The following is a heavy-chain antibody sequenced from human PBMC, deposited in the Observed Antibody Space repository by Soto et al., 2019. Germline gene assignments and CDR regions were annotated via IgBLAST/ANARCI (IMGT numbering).Heavy chain of an antibody. V-gene: IGHV4-59*12. J-gene: IGHJ4*02. D-gene: IGHD6-13*01. CDR2: IYYSGST. CDR3: ARGMKAAASY. CDR1: GGSISSYY. Sequence: SETLSLTCTVSGGSISSYYWSWIRQPPGKGLEWIGYIYYSGSTNYNPSLKSRVTISVDTSKNQFSLKLSSVTAADTAVYYCARGMKAAASYWGQGTLVTVS.